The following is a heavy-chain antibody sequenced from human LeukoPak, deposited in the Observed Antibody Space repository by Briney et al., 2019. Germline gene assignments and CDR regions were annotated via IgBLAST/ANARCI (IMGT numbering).Heavy chain of an antibody. CDR2: ISGSGGST. V-gene: IGHV3-23*01. CDR3: AKGPVVIAVATTGFDY. Sequence: GGSLRLSCAASGFTFSSYAMSWVRQAPGKGLEWVSAISGSGGSTYYADSVKGRFTISRDNSKNTLYLQMNSLRAEDTAVYYCAKGPVVIAVATTGFDYWGQGTLVTVSS. D-gene: IGHD6-19*01. CDR1: GFTFSSYA. J-gene: IGHJ4*02.